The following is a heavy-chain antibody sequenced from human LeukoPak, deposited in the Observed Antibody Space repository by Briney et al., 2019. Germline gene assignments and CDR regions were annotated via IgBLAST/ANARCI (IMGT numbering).Heavy chain of an antibody. CDR1: GFTFSSYS. CDR3: ARDSGIAVAGTQLSY. D-gene: IGHD6-19*01. CDR2: ISGSSSAM. J-gene: IGHJ4*02. V-gene: IGHV3-48*01. Sequence: GGSLRLSCAASGFTFSSYSMNWVRQAPGKGPEWVSYISGSSSAMYYADSVKGRFTISRDNSKNTLYLQMNSLRAEDTAVYYCARDSGIAVAGTQLSYWGQGTLVTVSS.